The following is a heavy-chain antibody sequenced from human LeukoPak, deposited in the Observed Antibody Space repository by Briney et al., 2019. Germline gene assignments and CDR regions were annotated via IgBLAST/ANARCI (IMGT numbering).Heavy chain of an antibody. CDR3: GIGLVPGDIVVVPGAIGY. CDR2: IIPILGIA. J-gene: IGHJ4*02. V-gene: IGHV1-69*04. Sequence: SVKVSCKASGGTFSSYAISWVRQAPGQGLEWMGRIIPILGIANYAQKFQGRVTITADKSTSTAYIELSSLRSEDTAVYYCGIGLVPGDIVVVPGAIGYWGQGTLVTVSS. D-gene: IGHD2-2*02. CDR1: GGTFSSYA.